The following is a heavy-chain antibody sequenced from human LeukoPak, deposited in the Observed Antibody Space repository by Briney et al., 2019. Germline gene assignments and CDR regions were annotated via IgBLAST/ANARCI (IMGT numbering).Heavy chain of an antibody. D-gene: IGHD3-10*01. CDR2: IRNDGTTT. Sequence: PGRSLRLSCATSGFSFALYGMHWVRQAPGQGLEWVAIIRNDGTTTQYADSVKGGFTISRDNSKSTVYLQINSLRAEDTAVYYCATDGSHFDIESWGEGTLVSVSS. CDR3: ATDGSHFDIES. J-gene: IGHJ4*02. V-gene: IGHV3-33*01. CDR1: GFSFALYG.